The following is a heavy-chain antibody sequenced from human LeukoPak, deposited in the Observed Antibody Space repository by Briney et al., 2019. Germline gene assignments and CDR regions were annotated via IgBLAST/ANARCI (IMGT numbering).Heavy chain of an antibody. CDR3: ARDRGIAVAGYFQH. D-gene: IGHD6-19*01. J-gene: IGHJ1*01. CDR1: GYTFTGYY. V-gene: IGHV1-2*02. CDR2: INPNSGGT. Sequence: GASVKVSCKASGYTFTGYYMHWVRQAPGQGLEWMGWINPNSGGTNYAQKFQGRVTMTRDTSISTAYMKLSSLRSEDTAVYYCARDRGIAVAGYFQHWGQGTLVTVSS.